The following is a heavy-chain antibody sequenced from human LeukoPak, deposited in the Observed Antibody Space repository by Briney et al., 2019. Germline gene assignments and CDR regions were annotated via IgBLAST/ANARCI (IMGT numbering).Heavy chain of an antibody. CDR2: INHSGST. J-gene: IGHJ6*02. CDR3: AGGKQYYYDSSGYYTSHYYYYGMDV. CDR1: GGSFSGYY. Sequence: SETLSLTCAVYGGSFSGYYWSWIRQPPGKGLEWIGEINHSGSTNYKPSLKSRVTISVDTSKNQFSLKLSSVTAADTAVYYCAGGKQYYYDSSGYYTSHYYYYGMDVWGQGTTVTVSS. V-gene: IGHV4-34*01. D-gene: IGHD3-22*01.